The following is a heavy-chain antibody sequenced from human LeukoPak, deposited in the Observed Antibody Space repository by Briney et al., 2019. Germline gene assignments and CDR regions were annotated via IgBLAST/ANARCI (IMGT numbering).Heavy chain of an antibody. CDR1: GDSVSSNSAA. V-gene: IGHV6-1*01. Sequence: SQTLSLTCAISGDSVSSNSAAWNWIRQSPSRGLEWLGRTYYRSRWYNDYAVSVKSRITINPDTSKNQFSLQLNSVTPEDTAVYYCARVSAERFGELLGFDYWGREPWSPSPQ. J-gene: IGHJ4*02. CDR3: ARVSAERFGELLGFDY. D-gene: IGHD3-10*01. CDR2: TYYRSRWYN.